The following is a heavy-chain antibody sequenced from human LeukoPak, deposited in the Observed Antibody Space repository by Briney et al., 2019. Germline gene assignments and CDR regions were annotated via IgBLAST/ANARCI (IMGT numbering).Heavy chain of an antibody. CDR3: ARDRLGATGHWRIDV. CDR1: GGSFSSYY. V-gene: IGHV4-4*07. J-gene: IGHJ2*01. Sequence: SETLSLTCTVSGGSFSSYYWTWIRQPAGKGLEWIGRIYNSGTTNYSPSLESRVTMSLDTSKNRFSLSLSSVAAADTAVYYCARDRLGATGHWRIDVWGRGTLVTVSS. D-gene: IGHD1-26*01. CDR2: IYNSGTT.